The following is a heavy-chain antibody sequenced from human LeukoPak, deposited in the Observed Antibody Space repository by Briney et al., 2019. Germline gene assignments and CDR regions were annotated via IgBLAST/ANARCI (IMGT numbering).Heavy chain of an antibody. CDR3: ARGWRTGSS. CDR1: GFTFSSSE. Sequence: GGSLRLSCAASGFTFSSSEMNWVRQAPGKGLEWVSYISSSGATIYYADSVKGRFTISRDNGKNSLYLQMNSLRAEDTAVYYCARGWRTGSSWGQGTLDTVSS. V-gene: IGHV3-48*03. J-gene: IGHJ5*02. D-gene: IGHD1-26*01. CDR2: ISSSGATI.